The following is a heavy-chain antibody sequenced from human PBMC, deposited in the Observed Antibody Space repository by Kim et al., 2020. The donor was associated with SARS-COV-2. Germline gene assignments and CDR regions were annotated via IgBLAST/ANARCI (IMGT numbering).Heavy chain of an antibody. V-gene: IGHV3-33*01. CDR1: GFTFSSYG. CDR3: ARERGLSYYYGSGYYYYGMDV. CDR2: IWYDGSNK. J-gene: IGHJ6*02. D-gene: IGHD3-10*01. Sequence: GGSLRLSCAASGFTFSSYGMHWVRQAPGKGLEWVAVIWYDGSNKYYADSVKGRFTISRDNSKNTLYLQMNSLRAEDTAVYYCARERGLSYYYGSGYYYYGMDVWGQGTTVTVSS.